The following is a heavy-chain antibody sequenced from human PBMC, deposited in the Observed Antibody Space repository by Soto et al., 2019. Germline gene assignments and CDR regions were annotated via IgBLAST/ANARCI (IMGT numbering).Heavy chain of an antibody. CDR3: ARSQSSGLNYYYGMDV. V-gene: IGHV3-30-3*01. J-gene: IGHJ6*02. CDR2: ISYDGSNK. CDR1: GFTFSSYA. Sequence: QVQLVESGGGVVQPGRSLRLSCAASGFTFSSYAMHWVRQAPGKGLEWVAVISYDGSNKYYADSVKGRFTISRDNSKNTLYLQMNSLRAEDTAVYYCARSQSSGLNYYYGMDVWGQGTTVTVSS. D-gene: IGHD6-19*01.